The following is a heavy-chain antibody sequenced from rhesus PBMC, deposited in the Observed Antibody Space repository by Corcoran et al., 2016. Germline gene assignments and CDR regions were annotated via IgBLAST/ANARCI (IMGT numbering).Heavy chain of an antibody. CDR2: IYGGSGTT. Sequence: QVHLQESGPGLVKPSETLSLTCAVSGGSIGGGYDWSWIRQPPGKGLEWIGHIYGGSGTTNYNPSLKHRATISKDTSENQFSLKVTSATAADTAVYYCARGWRRLADDAFDFWGQGLRVTVSS. J-gene: IGHJ3*01. D-gene: IGHD3-3*01. V-gene: IGHV4-76*01. CDR3: ARGWRRLADDAFDF. CDR1: GGSIGGGYD.